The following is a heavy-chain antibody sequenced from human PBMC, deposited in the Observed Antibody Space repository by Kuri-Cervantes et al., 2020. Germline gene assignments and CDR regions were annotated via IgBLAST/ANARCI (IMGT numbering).Heavy chain of an antibody. V-gene: IGHV3-23*01. CDR1: GFTFSSYA. J-gene: IGHJ4*02. D-gene: IGHD3-22*01. CDR3: AKTATTYYYDSSGYYEDY. Sequence: GGSLRLSCAASGFTFSSYAMSWVRQAPGKGLEWVSAISGSGGSTYYADSVKGRFTISRDNSKNTLYLQMNSLRAEDTAVYYCAKTATTYYYDSSGYYEDYWGQGTLVTVSS. CDR2: ISGSGGST.